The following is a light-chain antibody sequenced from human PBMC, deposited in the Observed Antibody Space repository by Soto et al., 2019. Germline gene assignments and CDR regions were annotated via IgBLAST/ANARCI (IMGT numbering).Light chain of an antibody. Sequence: EIVLTQSPGTLSLSPGQRVTLSCRASESISRDYLAWYQQRLGQAPRLLIYGASSGATGIPDRFSGSGSGTDFTLTISRLEPEDFAVYYCQHRSSWPLTFGGGTKVEIK. J-gene: IGKJ4*01. V-gene: IGKV3D-20*02. CDR2: GAS. CDR3: QHRSSWPLT. CDR1: ESISRDY.